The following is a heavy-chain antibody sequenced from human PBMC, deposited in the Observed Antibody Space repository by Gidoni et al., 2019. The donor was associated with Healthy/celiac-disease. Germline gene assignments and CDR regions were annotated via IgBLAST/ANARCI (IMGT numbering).Heavy chain of an antibody. Sequence: EVQLLESGGGLVQPGGSLRLSCAASGFPFSSYAMSWVRQAPGKGLEWVSAISGSGGSTYYADSVKGRFTISRDNSKNTLYRQMNSLRAEDTAVYYCAKDGYVIWLYDLMDVWGQGTTVTVSS. CDR1: GFPFSSYA. CDR3: AKDGYVIWLYDLMDV. J-gene: IGHJ6*02. V-gene: IGHV3-23*01. D-gene: IGHD5-18*01. CDR2: ISGSGGST.